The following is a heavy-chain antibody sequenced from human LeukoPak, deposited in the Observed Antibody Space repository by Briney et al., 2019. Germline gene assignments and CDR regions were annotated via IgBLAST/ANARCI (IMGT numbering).Heavy chain of an antibody. CDR3: ARNRFYLTGAYYFAP. CDR1: GASMKNSF. D-gene: IGHD3-22*01. J-gene: IGHJ5*02. CDR2: ISDSGNT. V-gene: IGHV4-59*01. Sequence: SSETLSLTCSVSGASMKNSFWSWIRQPPGKGLEWIGYISDSGNTNYNPSLKSRVTFSIDTSKGQFYLNLRSVTAADTALYFCARNRFYLTGAYYFAPWGRGTQVTVSS.